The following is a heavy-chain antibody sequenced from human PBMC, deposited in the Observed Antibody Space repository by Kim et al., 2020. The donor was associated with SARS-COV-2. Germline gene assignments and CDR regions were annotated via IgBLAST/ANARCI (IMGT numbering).Heavy chain of an antibody. Sequence: SETLSLTCTVYGGSISGCYCYWSRKPPGTGMGLIGESNNSYSANNNHSLTSRVTISVDTSKNQFSLTLSSVTAADTAVYACARVEYYYDSSGREEPFDYWGQGTLVTVSS. CDR1: GGSISGCY. J-gene: IGHJ4*02. CDR3: ARVEYYYDSSGREEPFDY. D-gene: IGHD3-22*01. V-gene: IGHV4-34*01. CDR2: SNNSYSA.